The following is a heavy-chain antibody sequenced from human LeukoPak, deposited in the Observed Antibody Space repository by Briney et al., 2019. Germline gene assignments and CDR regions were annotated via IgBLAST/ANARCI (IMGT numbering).Heavy chain of an antibody. J-gene: IGHJ4*02. CDR1: GGSISSSSYY. CDR3: ARDRYDFWSGYYPYYFDY. V-gene: IGHV4-39*07. Sequence: SETLSLTCTVSGGSISSSSYYWGWIRQPPGKGLEWIGSIYYSGSTYYNSSLKSRVTISVDTSKNQFSLKLSSVTAADTAMYYCARDRYDFWSGYYPYYFDYWGQGTLVTVSS. D-gene: IGHD3-3*01. CDR2: IYYSGST.